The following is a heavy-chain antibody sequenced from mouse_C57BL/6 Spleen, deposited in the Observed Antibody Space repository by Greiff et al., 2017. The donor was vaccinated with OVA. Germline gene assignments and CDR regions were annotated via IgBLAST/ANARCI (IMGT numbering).Heavy chain of an antibody. J-gene: IGHJ1*03. CDR2: ISSGSSTI. D-gene: IGHD1-1*01. CDR1: GFTFSDYG. CDR3: ARQEGLLLRPYWYFDV. V-gene: IGHV5-17*01. Sequence: DVHLVESGGGLVKPGGSLKLSCAASGFTFSDYGMHWVRQAPEKGLEWVAYISSGSSTIYYADTVKGRFTISRDNAKNTLFLQMTSLRSEDTAMYYGARQEGLLLRPYWYFDVWGTGTTVTVSS.